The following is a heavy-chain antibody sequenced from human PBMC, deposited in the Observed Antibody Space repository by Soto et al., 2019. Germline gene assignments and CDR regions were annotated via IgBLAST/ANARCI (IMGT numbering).Heavy chain of an antibody. CDR1: GFRFSDYS. CDR2: ITSSGDYI. J-gene: IGHJ4*02. D-gene: IGHD4-17*01. V-gene: IGHV3-48*02. CDR3: ARLPTGSTVTS. Sequence: EVQLLESGGGLVHPGGSLRLSCAASGFRFSDYSMNWVRQAPGKGLEWVSYITSSGDYIYYADSVKGRFTVSSDNAKNSLLLQMNSLRDEDTAVYYCARLPTGSTVTSWGQGALVTVSS.